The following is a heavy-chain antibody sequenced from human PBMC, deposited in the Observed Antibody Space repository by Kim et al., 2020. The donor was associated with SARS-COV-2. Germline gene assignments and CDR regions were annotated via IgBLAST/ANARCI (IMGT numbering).Heavy chain of an antibody. Sequence: RVTISVDTSKNQFSLKLSSVTAADTAVYYCAREIAAAGNAWYYYYYGMDVWGQGTTVTVSS. CDR3: AREIAAAGNAWYYYYYGMDV. D-gene: IGHD6-13*01. J-gene: IGHJ6*02. V-gene: IGHV4-39*02.